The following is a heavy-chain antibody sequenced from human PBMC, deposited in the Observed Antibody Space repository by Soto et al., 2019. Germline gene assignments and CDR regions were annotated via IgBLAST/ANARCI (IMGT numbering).Heavy chain of an antibody. V-gene: IGHV1-18*01. Sequence: ASVKVSCKASGYTFTNYGISWVRQAPGQGLEWMGWISAYNGNTNYAQKLQGRVTMTTDTSTSTAYMELRSLRSDDTAVYYCARENVVRGVTLSYFDYWGQGTLVTVSS. CDR2: ISAYNGNT. D-gene: IGHD3-10*01. J-gene: IGHJ4*02. CDR3: ARENVVRGVTLSYFDY. CDR1: GYTFTNYG.